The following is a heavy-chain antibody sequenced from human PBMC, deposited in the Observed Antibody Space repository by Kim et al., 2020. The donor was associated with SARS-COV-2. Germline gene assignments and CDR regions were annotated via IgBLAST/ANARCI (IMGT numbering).Heavy chain of an antibody. CDR1: GGSISSSSYY. CDR2: IYYSGST. V-gene: IGHV4-39*01. J-gene: IGHJ4*02. CDR3: ASTVEGDYVSRLTFGY. Sequence: SETLSLTCTVSGGSISSSSYYWGWIRQPPGKGLEWIGSIYYSGSTYYNPSLKSRVTISVDTSKNQFSLKLSSVTAADTAVYYCASTVEGDYVSRLTFGYWGQGTLVTVSS. D-gene: IGHD4-17*01.